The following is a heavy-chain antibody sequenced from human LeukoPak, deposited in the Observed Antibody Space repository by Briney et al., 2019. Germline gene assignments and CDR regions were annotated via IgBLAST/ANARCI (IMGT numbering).Heavy chain of an antibody. CDR1: GYSFTSYW. Sequence: KISCKGSGYSFTSYWIGWVRQAPGQGLEWMGGIIPIFGTANYAQKFQGRVTITADESTSTAYMELSSLRSEDTVVYYCARVRRGYCSSTSCPGNWGYYYYMDVWGKGTTVTVSS. D-gene: IGHD2-2*01. V-gene: IGHV1-69*01. CDR2: IIPIFGTA. CDR3: ARVRRGYCSSTSCPGNWGYYYYMDV. J-gene: IGHJ6*03.